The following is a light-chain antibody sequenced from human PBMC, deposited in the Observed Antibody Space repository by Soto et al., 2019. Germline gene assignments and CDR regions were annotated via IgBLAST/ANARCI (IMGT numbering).Light chain of an antibody. J-gene: IGLJ2*01. Sequence: QSVLTQPPSVSGAPGQRVTISCTGSSSNIGAGYDVHWYQQLPGTAPKLLIYGNSNRPSGVPDRFSGSKYGTSASLAITGLQAEDEADYYCQSYDSSLSGVVFGGVTKLTVL. V-gene: IGLV1-40*01. CDR2: GNS. CDR1: SSNIGAGYD. CDR3: QSYDSSLSGVV.